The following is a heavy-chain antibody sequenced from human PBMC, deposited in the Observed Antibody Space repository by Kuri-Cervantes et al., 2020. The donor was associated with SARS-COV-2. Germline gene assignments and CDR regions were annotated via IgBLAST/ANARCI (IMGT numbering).Heavy chain of an antibody. CDR2: ISHDGKNK. D-gene: IGHD2-21*01. CDR1: GFNFSRTD. J-gene: IGHJ4*02. Sequence: GESLKISCAASGFNFSRTDMHWVRQAPGKGLEWVAVISHDGKNKKCVASGKGRFTISRDNSHNTLYLHMKSLGSEDTAMYYCAKDRVGVQDFWGQGTLVTVSS. V-gene: IGHV3-30*18. CDR3: AKDRVGVQDF.